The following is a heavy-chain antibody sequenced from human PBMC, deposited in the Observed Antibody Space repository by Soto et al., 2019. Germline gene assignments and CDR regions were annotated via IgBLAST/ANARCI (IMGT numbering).Heavy chain of an antibody. Sequence: GASVKVSCKASGGTFSSYAISWVRQAPGQGLEWMGGIIPIFGTANYAQKFQGRVTITADKSTSTAYMELSSLRSEDTAVYYCARSSIRYSSSSRFDYWGQGTLVTVSS. J-gene: IGHJ4*02. V-gene: IGHV1-69*06. CDR2: IIPIFGTA. CDR3: ARSSIRYSSSSRFDY. D-gene: IGHD6-6*01. CDR1: GGTFSSYA.